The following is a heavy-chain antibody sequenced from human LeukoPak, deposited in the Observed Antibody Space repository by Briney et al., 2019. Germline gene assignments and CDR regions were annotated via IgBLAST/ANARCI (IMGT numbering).Heavy chain of an antibody. V-gene: IGHV3-21*04. CDR2: ISSSSSYI. CDR1: GFTFSSYS. J-gene: IGHJ6*02. CDR3: AKDPFRARYFDWSPFHGVDV. Sequence: PGGSLRLSCAASGFTFSSYSKNWVRQAPGKGLEWVSSISSSSSYIYYADSVKGRFTISRDNAKNSLYLQMNSLRAEDTAVYYCAKDPFRARYFDWSPFHGVDVWGQGTTVTVSS. D-gene: IGHD3-9*01.